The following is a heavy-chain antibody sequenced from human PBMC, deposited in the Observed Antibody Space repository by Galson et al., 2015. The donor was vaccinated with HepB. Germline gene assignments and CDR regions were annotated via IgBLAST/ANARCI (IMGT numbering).Heavy chain of an antibody. Sequence: QSGAEVKKPGESLRISCKGSENYFINYWISWVRQTPGKGLEWMGRIDPSDSYTDYSPSFQGHVSFSVDKSITTAYLQWSSLKASDTAIYYCARHQWMGPTSGIGNWGQGTLVTVSS. J-gene: IGHJ4*02. V-gene: IGHV5-10-1*01. D-gene: IGHD6-19*01. CDR1: ENYFINYW. CDR3: ARHQWMGPTSGIGN. CDR2: IDPSDSYT.